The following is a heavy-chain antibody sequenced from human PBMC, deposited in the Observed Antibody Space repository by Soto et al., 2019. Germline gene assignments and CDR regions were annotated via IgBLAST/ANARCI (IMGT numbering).Heavy chain of an antibody. D-gene: IGHD5-18*01. Sequence: GGSLRFSCAASGFTFSSYAMSWVRQAPGKGLEWVSAISGSGDSTYYADSVKGRFTISRDKSKNTLYLQMNSLRAEDTAVYYCAKGGVQLWSALYYFDYWGQGTLVTVSS. CDR3: AKGGVQLWSALYYFDY. CDR2: ISGSGDST. CDR1: GFTFSSYA. J-gene: IGHJ4*02. V-gene: IGHV3-23*01.